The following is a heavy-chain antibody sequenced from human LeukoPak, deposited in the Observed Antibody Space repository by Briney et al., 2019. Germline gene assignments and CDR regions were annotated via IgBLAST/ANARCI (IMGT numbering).Heavy chain of an antibody. V-gene: IGHV3-21*01. CDR3: ARDAPNYYDSSGYRLSYFDY. CDR1: GFTFSSYS. J-gene: IGHJ4*02. Sequence: GGSLRLSCAASGFTFSSYSMNWVRQAPGKGLEWVSSISSSSSYIYYADSVKGRFTIFRDNAKNSLFLQMNSLRAEDTAVYYCARDAPNYYDSSGYRLSYFDYWGQGTLVTVSS. CDR2: ISSSSSYI. D-gene: IGHD3-22*01.